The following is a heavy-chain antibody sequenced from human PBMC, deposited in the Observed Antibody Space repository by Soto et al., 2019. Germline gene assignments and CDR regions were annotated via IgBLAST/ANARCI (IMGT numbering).Heavy chain of an antibody. Sequence: QVQLVQSGAEVKKPGSSVKVSCKASGGTFSSYAISWVRQAPGQGLEWMGGIIPIFGTANYAQKFQGRVTITADESARTAYMELSSLRCEDRAVYYCAGDPYDSSGYYSGVFESWGQGALVTVSS. J-gene: IGHJ4*02. CDR2: IIPIFGTA. CDR1: GGTFSSYA. D-gene: IGHD3-22*01. CDR3: AGDPYDSSGYYSGVFES. V-gene: IGHV1-69*12.